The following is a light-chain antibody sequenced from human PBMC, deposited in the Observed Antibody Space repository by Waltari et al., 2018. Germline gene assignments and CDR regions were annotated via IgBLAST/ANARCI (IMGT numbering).Light chain of an antibody. V-gene: IGKV3-20*01. CDR2: GAS. CDR1: QSVSHNN. CDR3: QQYYTTPWA. J-gene: IGKJ1*01. Sequence: EIVLTQSPGTLSLSPGERATLSCRATQSVSHNNLAWYQQKGGQAPRLLIYGASSRATGIPDRFTGSGSGTDFTLTISSLQAEDVAVYYCQQYYTTPWAFGQGTKVEIK.